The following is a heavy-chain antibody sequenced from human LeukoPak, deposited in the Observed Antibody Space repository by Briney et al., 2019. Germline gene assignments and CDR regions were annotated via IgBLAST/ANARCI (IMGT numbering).Heavy chain of an antibody. CDR3: ARVVPMVVPAASNAFDI. CDR2: IYTSGST. CDR1: GGSISSYY. V-gene: IGHV4-4*07. J-gene: IGHJ3*02. D-gene: IGHD2-2*01. Sequence: KTSETLSLTCTVSGGSISSYYWSWIRQPAGKGLEWIGRIYTSGSTNYNPSLKSRVTMSVDTSKNQFSLKLSSVTAADTAVYYCARVVPMVVPAASNAFDIWGQGTMVTVSS.